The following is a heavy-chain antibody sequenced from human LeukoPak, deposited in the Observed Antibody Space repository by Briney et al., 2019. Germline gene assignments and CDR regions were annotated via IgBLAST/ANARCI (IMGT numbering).Heavy chain of an antibody. D-gene: IGHD4-17*01. CDR3: ARDYYGDYVFDY. Sequence: PGGSLRLSCAASGCTFSSYSMNWVRQAPGKGLEWVSYISSSSSTIYYADSVRGRFTISRDNAKNSLYLQMNSLGVEDTAVYYWARDYYGDYVFDYWGQGTLVSISS. CDR2: ISSSSSTI. J-gene: IGHJ4*02. V-gene: IGHV3-48*01. CDR1: GCTFSSYS.